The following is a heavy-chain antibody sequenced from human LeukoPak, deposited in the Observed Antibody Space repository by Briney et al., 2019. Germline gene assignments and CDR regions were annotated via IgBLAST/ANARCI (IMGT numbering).Heavy chain of an antibody. D-gene: IGHD1-26*01. J-gene: IGHJ4*02. CDR3: ARNSPKGAGDY. CDR1: GDSISNGGSISNGGHY. CDR2: IYHSGST. Sequence: SETLSLTCTVSGDSISNGGSISNGGHYWSWIRQFPGKGLEWIGYIYHSGSTYYNPSLKSRVTISVDRSKNQFSLKLSSVTAADTAVYYCARNSPKGAGDYWGQGTLVTVSS. V-gene: IGHV4-30-2*06.